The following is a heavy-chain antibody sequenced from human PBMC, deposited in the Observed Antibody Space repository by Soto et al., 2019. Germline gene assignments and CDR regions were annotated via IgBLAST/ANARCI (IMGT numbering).Heavy chain of an antibody. CDR1: GFTFSSYA. CDR2: ISGSGGST. V-gene: IGHV3-23*01. Sequence: GGSLRLSCAAPGFTFSSYAMSWVRQAPGKGLEWVSAISGSGGSTYYADSVKGRFTISRDNSKNTLYLQMNSLRAEDTAVYYCAKVASWIVVIYYFDYWGQGTLVTVSS. D-gene: IGHD3-22*01. J-gene: IGHJ4*02. CDR3: AKVASWIVVIYYFDY.